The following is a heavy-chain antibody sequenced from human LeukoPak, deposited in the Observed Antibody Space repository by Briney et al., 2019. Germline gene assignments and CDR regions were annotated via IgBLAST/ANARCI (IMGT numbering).Heavy chain of an antibody. J-gene: IGHJ4*02. Sequence: ASVKVSRKASGYTFTGYYMHWVRQAPGQGLEWMGWINTNSGGTNYAQKFQGRVTMTRDTSISTAYMELSRLRSDDTAVYYCARDRRAAAAGKGPHGYWGQGTLVTVSS. CDR3: ARDRRAAAAGKGPHGY. D-gene: IGHD6-13*01. V-gene: IGHV1-2*02. CDR1: GYTFTGYY. CDR2: INTNSGGT.